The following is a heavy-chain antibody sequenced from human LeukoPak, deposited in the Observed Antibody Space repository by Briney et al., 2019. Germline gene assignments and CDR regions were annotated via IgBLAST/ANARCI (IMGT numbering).Heavy chain of an antibody. CDR1: GDSITNNNYH. J-gene: IGHJ4*02. V-gene: IGHV4-39*01. Sequence: SETLSLTCTVSGDSITNNNYHWGWIRQPPGKGLEWIGRLYNPGSTDNTDSNPSLQSRVTISADTSMNQFSLRLTSVTAADTAVYYCARRDITYSTLDYWGQGTLVTVSS. CDR2: LYNPGSTDNT. CDR3: ARRDITYSTLDY. D-gene: IGHD1-14*01.